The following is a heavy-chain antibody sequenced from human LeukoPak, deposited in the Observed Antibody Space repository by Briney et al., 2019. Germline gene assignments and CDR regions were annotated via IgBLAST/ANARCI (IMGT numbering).Heavy chain of an antibody. V-gene: IGHV1-46*01. CDR2: INPSGGST. D-gene: IGHD3-9*01. CDR3: ARSPSVNYDIVTGYYRGYYYYYMDV. Sequence: ASVKVSCKASGYTFTSNYMNWVRQAPGQGLEWMGIINPSGGSTSYAQKFQGRVTITRNTSISTAYMELSSLRSEDTAVYYCARSPSVNYDIVTGYYRGYYYYYMDVWGKGTTVTISS. J-gene: IGHJ6*03. CDR1: GYTFTSNY.